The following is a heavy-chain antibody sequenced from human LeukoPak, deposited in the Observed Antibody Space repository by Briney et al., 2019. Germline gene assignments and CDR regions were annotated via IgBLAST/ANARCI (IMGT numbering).Heavy chain of an antibody. Sequence: GGSLRLFCEASGFTFRTTKMTWVRQAPGKGLEYVSTMSASGDSIHYADPVKGRFTISRDNAKNSLYLQMNDLRVEDTGVYYCAWLFYYYMDVWGKGTTVIVSS. CDR3: AWLFYYYMDV. CDR1: GFTFRTTK. D-gene: IGHD3-3*01. CDR2: MSASGDSI. V-gene: IGHV3-48*03. J-gene: IGHJ6*03.